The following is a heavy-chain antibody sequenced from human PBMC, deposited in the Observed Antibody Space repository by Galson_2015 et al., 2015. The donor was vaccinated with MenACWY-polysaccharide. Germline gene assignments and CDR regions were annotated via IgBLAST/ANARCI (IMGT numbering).Heavy chain of an antibody. CDR3: ARGGECKVSSCYFGL. J-gene: IGHJ1*01. D-gene: IGHD2-15*01. Sequence: SLRLACAASGFTFSAFSMHWVRQAPGKGLEWVAVIWYDGINKYYTDYLKGRFTISKDSSKNTVYLQMNSLRAVDTAVYYCARGGECKVSSCYFGLWGQGTLVTVSS. CDR1: GFTFSAFS. CDR2: IWYDGINK. V-gene: IGHV3-33*01.